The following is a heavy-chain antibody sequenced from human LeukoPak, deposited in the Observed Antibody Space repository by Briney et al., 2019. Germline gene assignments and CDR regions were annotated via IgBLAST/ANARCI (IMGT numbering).Heavy chain of an antibody. CDR3: ARGPIVGAIDYEPYNWFDP. J-gene: IGHJ5*02. D-gene: IGHD1-26*01. CDR1: GYTFTDYY. V-gene: IGHV1-2*02. CDR2: INPKSGGT. Sequence: ASVKVSCKTSGYTFTDYYMHWVRQAPGQGLEWVGWINPKSGGTKYAQKFQGRVTMTRVTSISTTYMELSRLRSDDTAVYYCARGPIVGAIDYEPYNWFDPWGQGTLVTVSS.